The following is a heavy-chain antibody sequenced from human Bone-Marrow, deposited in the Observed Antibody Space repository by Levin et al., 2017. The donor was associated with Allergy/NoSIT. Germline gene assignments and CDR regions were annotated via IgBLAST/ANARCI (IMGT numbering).Heavy chain of an antibody. Sequence: GESLKISCQASGYTFNLYGITWVRQAPGQGLEWMGWISAFNGNTDYSQKFHGRVTMTTDTSTSTVYMELRSLRFDDTAVYYCARVEYYDSSGYYANWGQGTLVTVSS. J-gene: IGHJ4*02. CDR2: ISAFNGNT. V-gene: IGHV1-18*01. CDR3: ARVEYYDSSGYYAN. CDR1: GYTFNLYG. D-gene: IGHD3-22*01.